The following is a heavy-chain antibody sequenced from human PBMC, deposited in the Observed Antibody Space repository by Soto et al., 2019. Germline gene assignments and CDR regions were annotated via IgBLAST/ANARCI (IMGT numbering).Heavy chain of an antibody. CDR2: INPSDSHT. Sequence: LKISCQGSGYTFTNHWITWVRQMPGKGLEWMGRINPSDSHTNYSPSFQGHVTMSVDKSISTAYLQWSSLKASDTAMYYCARHASYYVSSGYFGTYWGQGTLVTVSS. CDR1: GYTFTNHW. D-gene: IGHD3-22*01. CDR3: ARHASYYVSSGYFGTY. V-gene: IGHV5-10-1*01. J-gene: IGHJ4*02.